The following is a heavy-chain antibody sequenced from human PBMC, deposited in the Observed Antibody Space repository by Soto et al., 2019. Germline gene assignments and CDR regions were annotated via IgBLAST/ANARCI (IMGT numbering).Heavy chain of an antibody. CDR1: GFNFAGYA. CDR3: AKDLWFGELAIDD. Sequence: PGGSLRLSCAASGFNFAGYAMTWVRQAPGKGLDWVAGISARGSNIYYADSVKGRFTISRDNSKNMLYLQMNSLRAEDTALYYGAKDLWFGELAIDDRGQGTRVTVSS. D-gene: IGHD3-10*01. J-gene: IGHJ4*02. V-gene: IGHV3-23*01. CDR2: ISARGSNI.